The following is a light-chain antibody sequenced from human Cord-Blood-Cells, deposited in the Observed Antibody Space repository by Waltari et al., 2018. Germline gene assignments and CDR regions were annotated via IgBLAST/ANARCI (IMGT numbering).Light chain of an antibody. CDR1: QGISSW. CDR3: QQANSFPLT. J-gene: IGKJ4*01. V-gene: IGKV1D-12*01. Sequence: DLEMTQSPSSVSASVGDRVTITCRARQGISSWLACYQQKPGKAPKLLIYAASSLQSGVPSRFSGSGSGTDFTLTISSLQPEDFATYYCQQANSFPLTVGGGTKVEIK. CDR2: AAS.